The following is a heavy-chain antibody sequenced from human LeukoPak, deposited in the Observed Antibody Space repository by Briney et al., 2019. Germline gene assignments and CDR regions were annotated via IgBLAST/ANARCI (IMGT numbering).Heavy chain of an antibody. Sequence: SDTLSLTCTVSGGSFRSYYWTWMRQPPGKEREWLGYIYYTGTTNFNHSLKSRLTISVDTCKDHISLELSSVTAADTAVYYCAREVTGTSGSFDYWGQGALVTVSS. CDR3: AREVTGTSGSFDY. V-gene: IGHV4-59*01. CDR1: GGSFRSYY. D-gene: IGHD6-19*01. J-gene: IGHJ4*02. CDR2: IYYTGTT.